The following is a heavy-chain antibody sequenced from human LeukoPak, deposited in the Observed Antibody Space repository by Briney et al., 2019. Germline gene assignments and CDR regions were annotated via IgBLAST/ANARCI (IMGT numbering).Heavy chain of an antibody. J-gene: IGHJ4*02. V-gene: IGHV4-38-2*01. CDR2: IYHIGST. D-gene: IGHD3-10*01. CDR3: ARAGWIITSGIDY. Sequence: PSETLSLTCGVSGYSISRGYYWAWLRQPPGKGLEWIGTIYHIGSTYYNPSLESRVTISVDTSKNEFSLNLSSVTAADTAVYSCARAGWIITSGIDYWGQGALVTVSS. CDR1: GYSISRGYY.